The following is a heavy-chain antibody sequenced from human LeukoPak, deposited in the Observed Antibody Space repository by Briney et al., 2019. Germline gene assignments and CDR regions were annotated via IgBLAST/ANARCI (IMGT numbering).Heavy chain of an antibody. CDR2: INPNSGGT. D-gene: IGHD3-16*01. J-gene: IGHJ4*02. CDR1: GYTFTGYY. V-gene: IGHV1-2*02. Sequence: ASVKVSCRASGYTFTGYYMHWVRQAPGQGLEWMGWINPNSGGTNYAQKFQGRVTMTRDTSISTAYLQWSSLKASDTAMYYCARGPTSRNFDYWGQGTLVTASS. CDR3: ARGPTSRNFDY.